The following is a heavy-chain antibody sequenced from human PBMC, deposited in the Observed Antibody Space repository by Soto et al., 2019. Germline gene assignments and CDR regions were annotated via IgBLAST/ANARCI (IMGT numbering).Heavy chain of an antibody. CDR1: GYTFTNYG. V-gene: IGHV1-18*01. CDR3: ARTTVTASYYYMDV. Sequence: QVQLVQSGAEVKQPGASVKVSCKASGYTFTNYGFTWVRQAPGQGLEWLGGISTYNGNTKYAQKVQGRLTMTTDTSTSTANMELTSLRSDDTALYSCARTTVTASYYYMDVWGKGSTVTVSS. D-gene: IGHD4-17*01. CDR2: ISTYNGNT. J-gene: IGHJ6*03.